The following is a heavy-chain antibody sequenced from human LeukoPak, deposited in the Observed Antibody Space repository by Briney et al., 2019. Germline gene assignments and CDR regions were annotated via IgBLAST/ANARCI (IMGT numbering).Heavy chain of an antibody. CDR1: GGSISSYY. J-gene: IGHJ4*02. D-gene: IGHD6-19*01. CDR3: ARDGGHPRSGWYNY. V-gene: IGHV4-59*01. CDR2: IYYSGST. Sequence: SETLSLTCTVYGGSISSYYWSWIRQPPGKGLEWIGYIYYSGSTNFNPSFKSRVTIPVDTSKNQFSLKLSSVTAADTAVYYCARDGGHPRSGWYNYWGPGTLVTVSS.